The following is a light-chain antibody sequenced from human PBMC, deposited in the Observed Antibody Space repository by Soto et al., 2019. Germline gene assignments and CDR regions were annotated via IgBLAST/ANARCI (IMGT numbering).Light chain of an antibody. Sequence: DIQMTQSPSSLSASVGDRVTITCRASQGSRDALGWYQQKPGKAPKRLIYAASSLQSGVPSRFSGSGSGTEVTLTISSLQPEDFATYYCLQHNSYPQTFGQGPKVEI. V-gene: IGKV1-17*01. J-gene: IGKJ1*01. CDR3: LQHNSYPQT. CDR1: QGSRDA. CDR2: AAS.